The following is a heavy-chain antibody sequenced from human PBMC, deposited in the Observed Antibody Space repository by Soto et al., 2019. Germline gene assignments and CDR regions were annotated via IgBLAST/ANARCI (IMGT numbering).Heavy chain of an antibody. Sequence: GGSLRLSCAASGFTFVDYAMHWVRQPPGKGLEWVSGISWNSGNIGYADSVKGRFTISRDNAKNSLYLQMKSLRAEDTALYYCTKSSSYTYNYYMDVWGKGTTVTVSS. CDR1: GFTFVDYA. CDR2: ISWNSGNI. V-gene: IGHV3-9*01. D-gene: IGHD6-6*01. J-gene: IGHJ6*03. CDR3: TKSSSYTYNYYMDV.